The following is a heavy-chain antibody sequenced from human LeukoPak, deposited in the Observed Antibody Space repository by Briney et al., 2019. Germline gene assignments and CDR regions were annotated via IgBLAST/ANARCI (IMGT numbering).Heavy chain of an antibody. CDR1: GYTFTDYY. V-gene: IGHV1-2*02. J-gene: IGHJ6*02. CDR3: ARDHRTRNSCYEDLYYGMDV. Sequence: ASVKVSCKASGYTFTDYYVHWVRQAPGQGLEWMGWINPNSGGTEYAQKFQGRVTMTRDTSISTAYMDLGWLGSDDTAMYYCARDHRTRNSCYEDLYYGMDVWGQGTTVTVSS. CDR2: INPNSGGT. D-gene: IGHD2-2*01.